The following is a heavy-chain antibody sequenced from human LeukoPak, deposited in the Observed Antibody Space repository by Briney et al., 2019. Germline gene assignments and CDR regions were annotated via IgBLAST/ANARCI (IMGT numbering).Heavy chain of an antibody. V-gene: IGHV4-4*07. J-gene: IGHJ6*03. D-gene: IGHD2-15*01. CDR2: IYTSGST. CDR3: ARGVVVVADMEDYYYYYYMDV. Sequence: PSETLSLTCTVSGGSISSYYWSWIRQPAGKGLEWIGRIYTSGSTNYNPSLKSRVTMSVDTSKNQFSLKLSSVTAADTAVYYCARGVVVVADMEDYYYYYYMDVWGKGTTVTVSS. CDR1: GGSISSYY.